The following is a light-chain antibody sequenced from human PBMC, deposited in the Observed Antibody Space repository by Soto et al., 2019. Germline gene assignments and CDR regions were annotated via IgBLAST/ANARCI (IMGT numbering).Light chain of an antibody. CDR2: GAS. V-gene: IGKV3-20*01. Sequence: FVGRQSPWTLSLSTGERATLSCRAGQSVAANYLALSPQNRGRAPRLLISGASSRATGIPDRCSGSGSGADFSPTIIRREPAEVSVVYYRQQGIAPHTFGPVT. CDR3: RQQGIAPHT. CDR1: QSVAANY. J-gene: IGKJ2*01.